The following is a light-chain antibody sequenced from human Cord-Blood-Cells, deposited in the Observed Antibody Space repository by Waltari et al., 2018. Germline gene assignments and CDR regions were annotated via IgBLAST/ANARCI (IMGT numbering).Light chain of an antibody. CDR1: QSVSSN. J-gene: IGKJ1*01. CDR3: QQYNNWPRWT. Sequence: EIVMTQSPATLSVSPGERATLSCRASQSVSSNLAWYQQKPGQAPRLLIYGASTRATGIPASFSGSGSGTDFTPTISSLQSEDFAVYYCQQYNNWPRWTFGQGTKVEIK. V-gene: IGKV3-15*01. CDR2: GAS.